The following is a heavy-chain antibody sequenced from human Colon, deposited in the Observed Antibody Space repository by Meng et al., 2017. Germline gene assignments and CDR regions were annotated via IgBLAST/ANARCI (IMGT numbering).Heavy chain of an antibody. CDR2: INHSGST. D-gene: IGHD5-12*01. V-gene: IGHV4-34*01. J-gene: IGHJ5*02. Sequence: QGQVQKWGAGLLKPSETLSLTCAVYGGPFSGYHWSWNRQPPGKGLEWIGEINHSGSTNYNPSLKSRVTISVDTSKNQFSLKLSSVTAADTAVYYCARGRYSGYLPWGQGTLVTVSS. CDR1: GGPFSGYH. CDR3: ARGRYSGYLP.